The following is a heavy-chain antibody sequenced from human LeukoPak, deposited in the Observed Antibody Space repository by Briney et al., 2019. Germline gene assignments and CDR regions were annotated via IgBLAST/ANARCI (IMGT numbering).Heavy chain of an antibody. D-gene: IGHD3-10*01. Sequence: GSLRLSCAASGFAFSSYAMSWVRQPPGKGLEWVSVISRRDDYTYYADSVRGRFTISRDNSKNTLYLQMNTLRAEDTAVYYCANDYRSGSFHDFWGQGTLVTVSS. CDR1: GFAFSSYA. V-gene: IGHV3-23*01. CDR3: ANDYRSGSFHDF. CDR2: ISRRDDYT. J-gene: IGHJ4*02.